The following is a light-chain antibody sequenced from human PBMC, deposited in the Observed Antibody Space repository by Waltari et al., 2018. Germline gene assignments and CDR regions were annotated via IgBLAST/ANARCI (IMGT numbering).Light chain of an antibody. CDR1: AFPSQY. J-gene: IGLJ1*01. Sequence: SFELTQPPSMPVSPGQTARLPCPGHAFPSQYVYWYQQRPGQAPILIIDKDTERPSGIPERFSGSTSGTTVTLTISGVQAEDEADYYCQSTDSSGTYVFGTGTKVTVL. V-gene: IGLV3-25*03. CDR2: KDT. CDR3: QSTDSSGTYV.